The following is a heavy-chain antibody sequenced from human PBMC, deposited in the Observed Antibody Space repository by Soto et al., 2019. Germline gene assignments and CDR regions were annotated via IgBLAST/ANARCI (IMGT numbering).Heavy chain of an antibody. V-gene: IGHV3-66*01. CDR3: ARGVEYSSGWSAFDI. Sequence: GGSLRLSCAASGFTVSSNYMSWVRQAPGMGLEWVSVIYSGGSTYYADSVKGRFTISRDNSKNTLYLQMNSLRAEDTAVYYCARGVEYSSGWSAFDIWGQGTMVTVSS. D-gene: IGHD6-19*01. CDR1: GFTVSSNY. J-gene: IGHJ3*02. CDR2: IYSGGST.